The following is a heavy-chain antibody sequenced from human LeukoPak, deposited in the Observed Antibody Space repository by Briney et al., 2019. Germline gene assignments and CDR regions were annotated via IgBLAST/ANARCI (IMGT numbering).Heavy chain of an antibody. CDR1: GFTFSSYE. V-gene: IGHV3-48*03. J-gene: IGHJ4*02. D-gene: IGHD3-22*01. CDR2: ISSSGSTI. Sequence: PGGSLRLSCAASGFTFSSYEMNWVRQAPGKGLEWVSYISSSGSTIYYADSVKGRFTISRDNAKNSLYLQMNSLRAEDTAVYYCARGYYYDSSGYYRALGYWGQGTLVTVSS. CDR3: ARGYYYDSSGYYRALGY.